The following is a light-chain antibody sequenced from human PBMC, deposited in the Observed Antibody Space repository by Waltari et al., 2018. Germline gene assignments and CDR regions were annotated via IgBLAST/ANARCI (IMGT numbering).Light chain of an antibody. J-gene: IGLJ3*02. CDR1: SSDVGFYNY. CDR2: DVS. V-gene: IGLV2-14*01. CDR3: NSYAGSSSWV. Sequence: QSALTQPASVSGSPGQSITISCTGTSSDVGFYNYVSWYQQHPGKAPKLMIYDVSARPSGFSNRVSGSKSGNTASLTISGLQAEDEADYYCNSYAGSSSWVFGGGTKLTVL.